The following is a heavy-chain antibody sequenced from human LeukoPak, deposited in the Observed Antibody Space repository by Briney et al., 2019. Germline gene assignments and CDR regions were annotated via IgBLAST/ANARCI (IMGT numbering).Heavy chain of an antibody. V-gene: IGHV3-23*01. J-gene: IGHJ6*02. CDR3: AKDSGYSWEEYYYYGMDV. D-gene: IGHD6-13*01. Sequence: GRSLRLSCAASGFTFSSYAMSWVRQAPGKGLEWVSAISGSGGSTYYADSVKGRFTISRDNSKNTLYLQMNSLRAEDTAVYYCAKDSGYSWEEYYYYGMDVWGQGTTVTVSS. CDR2: ISGSGGST. CDR1: GFTFSSYA.